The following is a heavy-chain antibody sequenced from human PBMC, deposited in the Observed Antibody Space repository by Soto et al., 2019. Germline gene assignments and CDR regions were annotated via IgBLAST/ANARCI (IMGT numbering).Heavy chain of an antibody. CDR2: IWYDGSNK. CDR3: ARDPGVAAAQYGMDV. J-gene: IGHJ6*02. D-gene: IGHD6-13*01. V-gene: IGHV3-33*01. Sequence: PGGSLRLSCAASGFTFSSYGMHWVRQAPGKGLEWVAVIWYDGSNKYYADSVKGRFTISRDNSKKTLYLQMNSLRAEDTSVYYCARDPGVAAAQYGMDVWGQGTTVTVSS. CDR1: GFTFSSYG.